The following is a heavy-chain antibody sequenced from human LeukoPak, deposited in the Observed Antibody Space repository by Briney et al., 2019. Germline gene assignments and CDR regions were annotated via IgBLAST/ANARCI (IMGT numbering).Heavy chain of an antibody. V-gene: IGHV1-2*02. CDR1: GYTFTGYY. CDR3: ARDRTDCSSTSCYVDLRYYFDY. J-gene: IGHJ4*02. Sequence: GASVKVSCKASGYTFTGYYMHWVRQAPGQGLEWMGWINPNSGGTNYAQKFQGRVTMTRDTSISTAYMELSRLRSDDTAVYYCARDRTDCSSTSCYVDLRYYFDYWGQGTLVTVSS. CDR2: INPNSGGT. D-gene: IGHD2-2*01.